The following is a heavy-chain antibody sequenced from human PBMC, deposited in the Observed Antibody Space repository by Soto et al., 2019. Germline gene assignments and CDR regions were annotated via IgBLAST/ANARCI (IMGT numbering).Heavy chain of an antibody. CDR3: AKEGRFLEWLSWDYYYYMDV. CDR2: ISGSGGST. V-gene: IGHV3-23*01. D-gene: IGHD3-3*01. Sequence: GGSLRLSCAASGFTFSSYAMSWVRQAPGKGLEWVSAISGSGGSTYYADSVEGRFTISRDNSKNTLYLQMNSLRAEDTAVYYCAKEGRFLEWLSWDYYYYMDVWGKGTTVTVSS. J-gene: IGHJ6*03. CDR1: GFTFSSYA.